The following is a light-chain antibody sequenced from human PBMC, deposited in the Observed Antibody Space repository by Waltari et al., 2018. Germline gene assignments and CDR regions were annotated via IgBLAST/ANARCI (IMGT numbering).Light chain of an antibody. V-gene: IGKV2-30*02. CDR1: QSLFHSDGNTY. J-gene: IGKJ4*01. CDR3: MQGTHWPLT. CDR2: KVS. Sequence: EVVRSHSLLSLPVTLGQPAPISSTSTQSLFHSDGNTYLAWFQQRPGQSPRLLIYKVSNREAGVPDRFSASGSGTDFTLKISRVEAEDVGVYYCMQGTHWPLTFGGGTKVEIK.